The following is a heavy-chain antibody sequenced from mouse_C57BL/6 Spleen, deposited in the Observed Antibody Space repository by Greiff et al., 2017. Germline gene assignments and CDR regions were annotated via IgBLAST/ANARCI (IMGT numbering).Heavy chain of an antibody. V-gene: IGHV1-5*01. D-gene: IGHD2-4*01. CDR3: TGVYYDYDGWFAY. CDR2: IYPGNSDT. J-gene: IGHJ3*01. CDR1: GYTFTSYW. Sequence: VQLQQSGTVLARPGASVKMSCKTSGYTFTSYWMHWVKQRPGQGLEWIGAIYPGNSDTSYNQKFKGKAKLTAVTSASTAYMELSSLTNEDSAVYYCTGVYYDYDGWFAYWGQGTLVTVSA.